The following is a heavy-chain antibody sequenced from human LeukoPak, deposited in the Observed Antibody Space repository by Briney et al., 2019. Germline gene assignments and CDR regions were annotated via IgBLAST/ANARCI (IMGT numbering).Heavy chain of an antibody. CDR3: ARDSGRGSYFPPFDY. D-gene: IGHD1-26*01. CDR1: GYTFSSFG. CDR2: ISGSKGTA. Sequence: ASVKVSFTASGYTFSSFGISWVRQAPGQGLEWMGWISGSKGTADYAQKFQGRVTLTKDTSASIAYMELKSLRSDDTAVFYCARDSGRGSYFPPFDYWGQGTLVTVSS. V-gene: IGHV1-18*01. J-gene: IGHJ4*02.